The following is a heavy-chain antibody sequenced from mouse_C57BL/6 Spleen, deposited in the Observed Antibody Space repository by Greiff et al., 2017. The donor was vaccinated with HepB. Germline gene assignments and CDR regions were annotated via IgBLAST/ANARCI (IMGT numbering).Heavy chain of an antibody. Sequence: QVQLQQPGAELVMPGASVKLSCKASGYTFTSYWMHWVKQRPGQGLEWIGEIDPSDSYTNYNQKFKGKSTLTVDKSSSTAYMQLSSLTSEDSAVYYCVTMTTGGAMDYWGQGTSVTVSS. CDR3: VTMTTGGAMDY. CDR1: GYTFTSYW. V-gene: IGHV1-69*01. D-gene: IGHD2-4*01. J-gene: IGHJ4*01. CDR2: IDPSDSYT.